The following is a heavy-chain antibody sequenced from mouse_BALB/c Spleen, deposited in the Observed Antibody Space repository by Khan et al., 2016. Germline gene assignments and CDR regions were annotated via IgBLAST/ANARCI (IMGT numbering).Heavy chain of an antibody. CDR3: ARRYRYALDY. D-gene: IGHD1-1*01. J-gene: IGHJ4*01. CDR1: GFSLITYS. Sequence: QVQLKQSGPGLVEPSQSLSITCTVSGFSLITYSIYWVRQSPGKGLEWLGVIWGGGSTDYNAVFMSRLTISKDNSKNQVFFKMNSLQTNDTAIYYCARRYRYALDYWGQGISVTVSS. V-gene: IGHV2-2*02. CDR2: IWGGGST.